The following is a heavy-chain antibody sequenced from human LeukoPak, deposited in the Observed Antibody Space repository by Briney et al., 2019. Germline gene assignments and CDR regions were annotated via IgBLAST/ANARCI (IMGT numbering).Heavy chain of an antibody. CDR1: GGTFSSYA. CDR3: ARGKGGSGSYYLNVDY. CDR2: MNPNSGNT. V-gene: IGHV1-8*01. Sequence: GASVKVSCKASGGTFSSYAITWVRQATGQGLEWMGWMNPNSGNTGYAQKFQGRVTMTRNTSISTAYMELSRLRSDDTAVYYCARGKGGSGSYYLNVDYWGQGTLVTVSS. J-gene: IGHJ4*02. D-gene: IGHD3-10*01.